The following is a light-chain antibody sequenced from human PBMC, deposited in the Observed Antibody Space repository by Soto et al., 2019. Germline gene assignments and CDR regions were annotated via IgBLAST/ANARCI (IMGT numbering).Light chain of an antibody. CDR3: QQSYSTPPA. CDR2: AAS. J-gene: IGKJ2*01. CDR1: QSISSY. V-gene: IGKV1-39*01. Sequence: DIQMTQSPSSLSASVGDRVTITCRASQSISSYVNWYQQKPGKAPKLLIYAASSLQSGVPSRFSGRGSGTDFPLTISSLQPEDFATYYCQQSYSTPPAFGQGTKLEIK.